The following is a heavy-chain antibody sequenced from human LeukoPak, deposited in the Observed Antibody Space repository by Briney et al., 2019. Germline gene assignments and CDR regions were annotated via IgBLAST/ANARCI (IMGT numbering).Heavy chain of an antibody. J-gene: IGHJ6*02. Sequence: GGSLRLSCAASGFTFTTYWMHWVRQAPGKGLVWVSHINSDGSITSYADSVKGRFTISRDNAKNTLYLQMNSLRAEDTAVYYCARDAVDTANAVWGQGSTVTVSS. CDR2: INSDGSIT. D-gene: IGHD5-18*01. V-gene: IGHV3-74*01. CDR1: GFTFTTYW. CDR3: ARDAVDTANAV.